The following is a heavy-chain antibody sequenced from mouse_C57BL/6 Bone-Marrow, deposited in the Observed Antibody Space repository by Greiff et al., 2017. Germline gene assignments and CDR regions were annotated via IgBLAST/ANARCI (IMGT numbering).Heavy chain of an antibody. J-gene: IGHJ2*01. CDR3: ARVPVTTVVHFDY. D-gene: IGHD1-1*01. Sequence: VQLQQPGAELVKPGASVKLSCKASGYTFTSYWMQWVKQRPGQGLEWIGEIDPSDSYTNYNQKFKGKATLTVDPSSSTAYMQLSSLTSEDSAVYYCARVPVTTVVHFDYWGQGTTLTVSS. CDR1: GYTFTSYW. V-gene: IGHV1-50*01. CDR2: IDPSDSYT.